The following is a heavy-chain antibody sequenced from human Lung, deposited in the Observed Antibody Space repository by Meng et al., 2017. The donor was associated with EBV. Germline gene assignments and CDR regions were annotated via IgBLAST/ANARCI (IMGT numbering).Heavy chain of an antibody. CDR1: GFTFRNAW. D-gene: IGHD4-23*01. CDR2: IKSKTDGGTT. J-gene: IGHJ4*02. Sequence: EVQLVESXXGLIKPGGSLRLSCAASGFTFRNAWMSWVRQAPGKVLEWVGRIKSKTDGGTTDYAAPVKGRFTISRDDSKNTLYLQMNSLKTEDTAVYYCTRWSYGGTAYWGQGTLVTVSS. CDR3: TRWSYGGTAY. V-gene: IGHV3-15*01.